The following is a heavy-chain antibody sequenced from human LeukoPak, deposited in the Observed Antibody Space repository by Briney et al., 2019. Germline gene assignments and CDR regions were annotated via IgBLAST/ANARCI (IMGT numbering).Heavy chain of an antibody. D-gene: IGHD3-10*01. V-gene: IGHV3-74*01. CDR2: INTDVSST. CDR3: AREADSSGSLDV. CDR1: GFTFSSYW. J-gene: IGHJ6*02. Sequence: GGSRRLSCAASGFTFSSYWMHWVRQAPGKGLVWVSRINTDVSSTSYTDSVKARFTISRDNAKNSLYLQMHSLRAADTAVYYCAREADSSGSLDVWGQGTTVTGSS.